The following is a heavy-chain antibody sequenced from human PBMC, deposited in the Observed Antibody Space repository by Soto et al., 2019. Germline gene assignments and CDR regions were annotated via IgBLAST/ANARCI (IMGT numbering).Heavy chain of an antibody. D-gene: IGHD3-3*01. CDR2: IKQDGSEK. CDR3: ARALYDFWSGTAYYFDY. V-gene: IGHV3-7*01. CDR1: GFTFSSYW. J-gene: IGHJ4*02. Sequence: PGGSLRLSCAASGFTFSSYWMSWVRQAPGKGLEWVDNIKQDGSEKYYVDSVKGRFTISRDNAKNSLYLQMNSLRAEDTAVYYCARALYDFWSGTAYYFDYWGQGTLVTVSS.